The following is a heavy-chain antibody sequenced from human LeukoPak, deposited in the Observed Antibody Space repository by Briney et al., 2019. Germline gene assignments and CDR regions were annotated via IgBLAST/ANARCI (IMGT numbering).Heavy chain of an antibody. Sequence: PSETLSLTCTVSGGSISSYYWNWIRQPPGKGLEWIGYIYYSGSTNYNPSLKSRVTISVDPSKNQFSLKLSSVTAADTAVYYCASWRRITMIVGLDYWGQGTLVTVSS. J-gene: IGHJ4*02. CDR1: GGSISSYY. V-gene: IGHV4-59*01. CDR3: ASWRRITMIVGLDY. D-gene: IGHD3-22*01. CDR2: IYYSGST.